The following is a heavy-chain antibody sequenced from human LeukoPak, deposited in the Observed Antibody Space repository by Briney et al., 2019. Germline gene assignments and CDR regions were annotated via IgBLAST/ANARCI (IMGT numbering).Heavy chain of an antibody. V-gene: IGHV3-23*01. J-gene: IGHJ4*02. CDR2: ISGSGGST. Sequence: GGSLRLSCAASGFTFSSYAMHWVRQAPGKGLEWVSAISGSGGSTYYADSVKGRFTISRDNSKNTLYLQMNSLRAEDTAVYYCAKDLYGSGSYGYWGQGTLVTVSS. CDR1: GFTFSSYA. CDR3: AKDLYGSGSYGY. D-gene: IGHD3-10*01.